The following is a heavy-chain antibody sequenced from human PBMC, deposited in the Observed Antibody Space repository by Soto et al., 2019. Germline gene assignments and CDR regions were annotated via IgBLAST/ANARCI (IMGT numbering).Heavy chain of an antibody. Sequence: GGSLRLSCSASGFTFSSYAMHWVRQAPGKGLEYVSAISSNGGSTYYADSVKGRFTISRDNSKNTLYLQMSSLRAEDTAVYYCVKDNRRGYYDFWSGHKGFDYWGQGTLVTVSS. CDR1: GFTFSSYA. CDR3: VKDNRRGYYDFWSGHKGFDY. V-gene: IGHV3-64D*08. CDR2: ISSNGGST. J-gene: IGHJ4*02. D-gene: IGHD3-3*01.